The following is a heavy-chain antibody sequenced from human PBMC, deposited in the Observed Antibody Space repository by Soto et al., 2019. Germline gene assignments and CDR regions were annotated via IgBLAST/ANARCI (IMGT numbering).Heavy chain of an antibody. Sequence: QVQLVQSGAEVKKPGASVKVSCKASGYTFTNYGISWVRQAPGQGLEWMGRISGYNGKTDYSHNFPGRITLTTDTSKSTAYMEVRSLRSDDTAVYYCSRDGFMPNESPVFRAKFDPWGQGTLVTVSS. V-gene: IGHV1-18*01. D-gene: IGHD1-1*01. CDR2: ISGYNGKT. CDR1: GYTFTNYG. CDR3: SRDGFMPNESPVFRAKFDP. J-gene: IGHJ5*02.